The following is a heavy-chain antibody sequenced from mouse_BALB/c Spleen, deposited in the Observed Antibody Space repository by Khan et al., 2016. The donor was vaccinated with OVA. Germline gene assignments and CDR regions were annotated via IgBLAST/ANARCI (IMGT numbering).Heavy chain of an antibody. CDR2: IWGDGRT. CDR3: ARQQFAISLDT. J-gene: IGHJ4*01. Sequence: QVQLKQSGPDLVAPSQSLSITCTVSGFSLTNYAIHWVRQPPGKGLEWLVVIWGDGRTNYNSDLKSRLSISKDNSKSQVFLKINSLQNDDTAIYYCARQQFAISLDTWGQG. CDR1: GFSLTNYA. V-gene: IGHV2-6-2*01.